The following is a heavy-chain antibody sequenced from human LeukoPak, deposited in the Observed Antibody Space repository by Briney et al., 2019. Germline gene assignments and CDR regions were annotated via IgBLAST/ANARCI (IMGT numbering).Heavy chain of an antibody. D-gene: IGHD2/OR15-2a*01. J-gene: IGHJ4*02. V-gene: IGHV3-74*01. CDR3: VSFYEAY. CDR1: GNYW. Sequence: GGSLRLSCAASGNYWMHWVHQAPGKGLVWVSHINSDGSWTSYADSVKGRFTISKDNAKNTVYLQMNNLRAEDTAVYYCVSFYEAYWGRGTLVTVSS. CDR2: INSDGSWT.